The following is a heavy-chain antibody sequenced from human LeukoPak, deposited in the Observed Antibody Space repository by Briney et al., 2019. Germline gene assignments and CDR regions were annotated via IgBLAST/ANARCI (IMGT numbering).Heavy chain of an antibody. D-gene: IGHD1-1*01. CDR2: MFYYGST. J-gene: IGHJ4*02. CDR3: ARARDPRVNWNYFDY. Sequence: SETLSLTCTVSGDSISSSNYFWGWIRQPPGKGLEWIGSMFYYGSTYYNASLKSRVTISLDTSKKQFSLKLRSVTAADTAVYYCARARDPRVNWNYFDYWGQGTLVTVSS. V-gene: IGHV4-39*07. CDR1: GDSISSSNYF.